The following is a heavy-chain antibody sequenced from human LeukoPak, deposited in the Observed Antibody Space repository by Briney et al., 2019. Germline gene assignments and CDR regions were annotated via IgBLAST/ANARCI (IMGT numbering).Heavy chain of an antibody. CDR2: IYYSGST. CDR1: GGSISSYY. D-gene: IGHD3-10*01. CDR3: ARSPGDWFDP. J-gene: IGHJ5*02. Sequence: SETLSLTCTVSGGSISSYYWSWIRQPPGKGLEWIGYIYYSGSTNFNPSLKSRVTISVDTSKNQFSLKLSSVTAADTAVYYCARSPGDWFDPWGQGTLVTVSS. V-gene: IGHV4-59*01.